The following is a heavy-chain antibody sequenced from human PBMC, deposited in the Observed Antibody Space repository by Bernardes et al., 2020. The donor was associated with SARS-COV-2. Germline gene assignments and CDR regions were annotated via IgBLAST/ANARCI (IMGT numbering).Heavy chain of an antibody. V-gene: IGHV1-2*02. J-gene: IGHJ6*02. CDR3: ARVPGRGGGYGAYYYSMDV. Sequence: ASVKVSCKASGYTFTAYYTHWVRQAPGQGLEWLGWINPNSGDTNYAQKFQGRVTMTRDTSISAAYMELSSLRSDDTALYYCARVPGRGGGYGAYYYSMDVWGQGTTVTVSS. CDR1: GYTFTAYY. CDR2: INPNSGDT. D-gene: IGHD2-15*01.